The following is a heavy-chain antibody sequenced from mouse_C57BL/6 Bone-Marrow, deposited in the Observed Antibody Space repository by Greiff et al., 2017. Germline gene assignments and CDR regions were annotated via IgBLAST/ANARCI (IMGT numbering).Heavy chain of an antibody. J-gene: IGHJ3*01. CDR1: GYTFNDYN. CDR2: INPNNGGT. Sequence: EVQLQQSGPELVKPGASVKIPCKASGYTFNDYNMDWVKQSPGKSLEWIGDINPNNGGTIYNQKFKGKATLTVDKSSSTAYLELRSLTSEDTAVYYCARENYGSSFLAYWGQGTLVTVSA. V-gene: IGHV1-18*01. D-gene: IGHD1-1*01. CDR3: ARENYGSSFLAY.